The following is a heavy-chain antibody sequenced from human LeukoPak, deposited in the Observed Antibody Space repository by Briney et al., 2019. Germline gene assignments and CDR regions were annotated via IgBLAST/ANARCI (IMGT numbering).Heavy chain of an antibody. CDR1: GFTFSSYA. D-gene: IGHD3-3*01. CDR2: IRSKAYGGTT. Sequence: GGSLRLSCAASGFTFSSYAMSWFRQAPGKGLEWVGFIRSKAYGGTTEYAASVKGRFTISRDDSKSIAYLQMNSLKTEDTAVYYCTREEWFLDYWGQGTLVTVSS. CDR3: TREEWFLDY. J-gene: IGHJ4*02. V-gene: IGHV3-49*03.